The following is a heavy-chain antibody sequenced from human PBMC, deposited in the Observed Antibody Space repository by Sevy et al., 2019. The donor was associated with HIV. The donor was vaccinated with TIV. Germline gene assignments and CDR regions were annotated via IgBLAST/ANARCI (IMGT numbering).Heavy chain of an antibody. D-gene: IGHD2-21*01. CDR2: IYYSGST. Sequence: SETLSLTCTVSGGSISSSSYYWGWIRQPPGKGLEWIGSIYYSGSTYYNPSLKSRVTISVDTSKIQFSLKLSSVTAADTAVYYCARHIGDCGGDCYLGYNWFDPWGQGTLVTVSS. CDR1: GGSISSSSYY. V-gene: IGHV4-39*01. CDR3: ARHIGDCGGDCYLGYNWFDP. J-gene: IGHJ5*02.